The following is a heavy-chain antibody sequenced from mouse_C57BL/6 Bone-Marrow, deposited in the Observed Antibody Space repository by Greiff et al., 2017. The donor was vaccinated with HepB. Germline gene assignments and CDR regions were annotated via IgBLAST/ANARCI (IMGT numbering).Heavy chain of an antibody. D-gene: IGHD2-5*01. J-gene: IGHJ4*01. V-gene: IGHV14-4*01. CDR1: GFNIKDDY. CDR3: TTIVTTGYYYAMDY. Sequence: VQLQQSGAELVRPGASVKLSCTASGFNIKDDYMHWVKQRPEQGLEWIGWIDPENGDTEYAAKFQGQATITADTTSNTAYLQLSRLTSEDTAVYYCTTIVTTGYYYAMDYGGQGTSVTVSS. CDR2: IDPENGDT.